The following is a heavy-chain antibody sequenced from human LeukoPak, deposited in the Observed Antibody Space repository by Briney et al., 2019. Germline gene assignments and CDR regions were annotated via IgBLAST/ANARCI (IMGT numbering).Heavy chain of an antibody. Sequence: GGSLRLSCAASGFTFSSYAMSWVRQAPGKGLEWVSAISGSGGSTYYADSVKGRFTISRDNSKNTLYLQMNSLRAGDTAVYYCAKAGEGPSGYYLDYWGQGTLVTVSS. V-gene: IGHV3-23*01. CDR2: ISGSGGST. CDR3: AKAGEGPSGYYLDY. CDR1: GFTFSSYA. J-gene: IGHJ4*02. D-gene: IGHD3-22*01.